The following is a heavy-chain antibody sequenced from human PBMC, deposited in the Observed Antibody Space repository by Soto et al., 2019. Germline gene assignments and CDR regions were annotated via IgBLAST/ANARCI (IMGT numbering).Heavy chain of an antibody. CDR3: VKAGKFKAFDV. Sequence: VQLVESGGVAVQAGGSLRLSCVASGLNLIDYTMHWVRQVPGKGLEWVSLISWNGDSSDYADSVKSRFTISRDNTKNSLYLQMNTLRTDDTALYFCVKAGKFKAFDVWGQGTLVTVS. D-gene: IGHD1-26*01. CDR2: ISWNGDSS. J-gene: IGHJ3*01. CDR1: GLNLIDYT. V-gene: IGHV3-43*01.